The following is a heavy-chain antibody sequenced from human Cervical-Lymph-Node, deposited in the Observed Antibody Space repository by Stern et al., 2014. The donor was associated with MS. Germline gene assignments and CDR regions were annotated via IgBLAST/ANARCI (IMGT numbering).Heavy chain of an antibody. V-gene: IGHV5-51*01. J-gene: IGHJ4*02. Sequence: MQLVQSGAEVKKPGESLTISCKLSGHSFTIHYIARVRQIPGKGLEWMGVIYPYDSDTTSSPSFQGQVTISADKSITTAYLQWSSLRASDTAMYYCARHVQGFDYWGQGTLVTVSS. CDR3: ARHVQGFDY. CDR1: GHSFTIHY. CDR2: IYPYDSDT.